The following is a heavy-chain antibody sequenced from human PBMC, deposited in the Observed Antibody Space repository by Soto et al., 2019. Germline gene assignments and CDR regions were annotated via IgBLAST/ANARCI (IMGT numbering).Heavy chain of an antibody. Sequence: ASVKVSCKASGGTFSSYAISWVRQAPGQGLEWMGGIIPIFGTANYAQKFQGRVTITADESTSTAYMELSSLRSEDTAVYYCARCQDDSGYDLKVYNWFDPWGQGTLVTVSS. CDR2: IIPIFGTA. V-gene: IGHV1-69*13. D-gene: IGHD5-12*01. CDR3: ARCQDDSGYDLKVYNWFDP. J-gene: IGHJ5*02. CDR1: GGTFSSYA.